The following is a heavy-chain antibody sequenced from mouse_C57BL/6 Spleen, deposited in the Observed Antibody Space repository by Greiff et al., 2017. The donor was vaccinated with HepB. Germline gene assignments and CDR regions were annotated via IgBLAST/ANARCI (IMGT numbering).Heavy chain of an antibody. CDR2: IYPSDSET. Sequence: QVQLQQPGAELVRPGSSVKLSCKASGYTFTSYWMDWVKQRPGQGLEWIGNIYPSDSETHYNQKFKDKATLTVDKSSSTAYMQLSSLTSEDSAVYYCARMGYDGYYAYWGQGTLVTVSA. CDR3: ARMGYDGYYAY. J-gene: IGHJ3*01. D-gene: IGHD2-3*01. CDR1: GYTFTSYW. V-gene: IGHV1-61*01.